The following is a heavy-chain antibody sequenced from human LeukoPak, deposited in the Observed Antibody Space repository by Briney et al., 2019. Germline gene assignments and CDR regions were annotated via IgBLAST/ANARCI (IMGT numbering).Heavy chain of an antibody. CDR1: GFTFSSYA. Sequence: GGSLRLSCAASGFTFSSYAMSWVRQAPGKGLEWVSAISGSGGSTYYADSVKGRFTISRDNSKNTLYLQMNSLRAEDTAVYYCAKRGGIVVVPDQFDPWGQGTLVTVSS. V-gene: IGHV3-23*01. D-gene: IGHD2-2*01. CDR2: ISGSGGST. J-gene: IGHJ5*02. CDR3: AKRGGIVVVPDQFDP.